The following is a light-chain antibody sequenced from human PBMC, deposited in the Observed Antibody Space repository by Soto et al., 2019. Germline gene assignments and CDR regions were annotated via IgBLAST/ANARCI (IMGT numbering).Light chain of an antibody. Sequence: DIQMTQSPSSLSASIGDRVSFTCQACQDISKFLYWYQHKPGQAPSLLIYDASKSHFGVPSRFSGSGSGTDFTFTISSLQPEDNATYYCQQYENRPYTFGPGTKVDVK. CDR1: QDISKF. V-gene: IGKV1-33*01. J-gene: IGKJ3*01. CDR2: DAS. CDR3: QQYENRPYT.